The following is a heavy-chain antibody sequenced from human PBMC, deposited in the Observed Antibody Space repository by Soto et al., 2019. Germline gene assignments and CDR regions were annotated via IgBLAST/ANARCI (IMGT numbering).Heavy chain of an antibody. V-gene: IGHV4-30-4*01. CDR2: IYRTGST. CDR1: GGSISSGDYY. J-gene: IGHJ3*02. Sequence: QVQLQESGPGLVKPSQTLSLTCTVSGGSISSGDYYWSWIRQSPGKGLEWIGYIYRTGSTSYNPSLKSRVTTSLNTPKNQFSLKLSSVTAADTAVYYCARGSYYGSGTDAFDIWGQGTMVTVSS. CDR3: ARGSYYGSGTDAFDI. D-gene: IGHD3-10*01.